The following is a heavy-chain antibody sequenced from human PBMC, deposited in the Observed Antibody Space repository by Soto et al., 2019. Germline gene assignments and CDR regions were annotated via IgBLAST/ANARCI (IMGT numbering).Heavy chain of an antibody. Sequence: QVQLVQSGAEVKKPGASVKVSCKASGYTFTSYGISWVRQAPGQGIEWMGWISAYNGNTNYAQKLQGRVTMTTDTSKSTADRGRRSLRSDDTAVDSCARAKGYFGDKHWGQGTLVTVSS. CDR3: ARAKGYFGDKH. J-gene: IGHJ1*01. CDR2: ISAYNGNT. D-gene: IGHD2-21*01. V-gene: IGHV1-18*01. CDR1: GYTFTSYG.